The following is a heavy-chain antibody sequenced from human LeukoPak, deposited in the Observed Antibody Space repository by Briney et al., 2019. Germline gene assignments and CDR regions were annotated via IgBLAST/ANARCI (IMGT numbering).Heavy chain of an antibody. CDR2: IKSKTDGGTT. V-gene: IGHV3-15*01. D-gene: IGHD6-13*01. Sequence: KSSETLSLTCTVSGGSISSYYWSWVRQAPGKGLEWVGRIKSKTDGGTTDYAAPVKGRFTISRDDSKNTLYLQMNSLKTEDTAVYYCTTGSSSWYNYWGQGTLVTVSS. J-gene: IGHJ4*02. CDR3: TTGSSSWYNY. CDR1: GGSISSYY.